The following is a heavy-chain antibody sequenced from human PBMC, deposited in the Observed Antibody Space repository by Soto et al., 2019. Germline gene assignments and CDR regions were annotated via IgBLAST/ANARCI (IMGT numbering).Heavy chain of an antibody. CDR2: ISYSGTT. CDR3: ATMGTPVTGLYYCDY. V-gene: IGHV4-30-4*01. CDR1: GGSISSGNYY. Sequence: QVQLQESGPGLVKPSQTLSLTCTVSGGSISSGNYYWSWIRQPPGKGLEWIGLISYSGTTHYSASLRSRVSIPVDTSKHPFSLDLSSVTAADTAVYYCATMGTPVTGLYYCDYWGQGTLVTVSS. D-gene: IGHD4-17*01. J-gene: IGHJ4*02.